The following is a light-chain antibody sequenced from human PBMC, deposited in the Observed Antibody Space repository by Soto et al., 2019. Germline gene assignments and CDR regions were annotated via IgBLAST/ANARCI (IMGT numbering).Light chain of an antibody. CDR2: EVS. J-gene: IGLJ2*01. CDR3: SSYTSCSTLGV. Sequence: QSVLTQPASVSGSPGQSITISCTGTSSDVGGYNYVSWYQQHPGKAPKLMIYEVSNRPSGVSNRFSGSKSGNTASLTISGLQAADEADYYCSSYTSCSTLGVFGGGTKLTVL. V-gene: IGLV2-14*01. CDR1: SSDVGGYNY.